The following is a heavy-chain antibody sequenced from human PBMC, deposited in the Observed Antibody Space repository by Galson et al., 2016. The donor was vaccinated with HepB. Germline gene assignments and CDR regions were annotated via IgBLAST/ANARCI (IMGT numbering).Heavy chain of an antibody. Sequence: SLRLSCAASGFKFDDYAMHWVRQAPGKGLEWVAGITWNSVSKVYSDAVKGRFTISRDNDRNSLYLRVSSLRPEDTALYYCAKDINCDFWSGRHGMDVWGLGTTVTVSS. V-gene: IGHV3-9*01. CDR3: AKDINCDFWSGRHGMDV. J-gene: IGHJ6*02. CDR2: ITWNSVSK. CDR1: GFKFDDYA. D-gene: IGHD3-3*01.